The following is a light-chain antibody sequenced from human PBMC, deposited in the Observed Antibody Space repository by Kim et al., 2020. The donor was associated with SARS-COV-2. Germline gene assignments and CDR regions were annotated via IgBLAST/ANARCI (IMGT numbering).Light chain of an antibody. V-gene: IGKV3-15*01. CDR2: HAS. CDR1: QTVYNN. J-gene: IGKJ1*01. CDR3: HQYDDWRWT. Sequence: MTQSPATLSVSPGERATLSCTASQTVYNNVAWYQQRVGQAPRLLIYHASTRATGVPPRFSGTGSETEFTLIISSLQSEDFAFYYCHQYDDWRWTFGQGTKVDIK.